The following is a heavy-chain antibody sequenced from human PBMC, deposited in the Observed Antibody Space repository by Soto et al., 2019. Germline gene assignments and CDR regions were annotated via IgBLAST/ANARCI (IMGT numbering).Heavy chain of an antibody. Sequence: QVQLVQSGAEVKKPGASVKVSCKASGYTFTSYGISWVRQAPGQGLEWMGWISAYNGNTNYAQKLQGRVTMTTDTSTSTAYMELRSLRSDDTAVYYGARAEYSSSWRGGVRFDPWGQGTLVTVSS. CDR3: ARAEYSSSWRGGVRFDP. D-gene: IGHD6-6*01. J-gene: IGHJ5*02. CDR2: ISAYNGNT. CDR1: GYTFTSYG. V-gene: IGHV1-18*01.